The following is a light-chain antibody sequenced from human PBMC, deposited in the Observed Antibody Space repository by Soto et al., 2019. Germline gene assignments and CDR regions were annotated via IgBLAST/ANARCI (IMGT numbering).Light chain of an antibody. CDR2: VVN. V-gene: IGLV2-8*01. CDR1: SSDVGGYDY. Sequence: QSVLTQPPSASGSPGQSVTISCTGTSSDVGGYDYVSWYQHHPGKAPKLMIYVVNKRPSGVPDRFSGSKSGNTASLTVSGLQADDEADYYCSSYAGSNNLGVFGTGTKLTVL. CDR3: SSYAGSNNLGV. J-gene: IGLJ1*01.